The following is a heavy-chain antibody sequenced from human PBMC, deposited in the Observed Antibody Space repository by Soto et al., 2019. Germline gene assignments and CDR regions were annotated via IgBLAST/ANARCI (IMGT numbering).Heavy chain of an antibody. CDR1: GFSRSTSGMC. CDR2: IDWDDDT. V-gene: IGHV2-70*11. Sequence: KSGPTLVNPTQTLTLTCTFSGFSRSTSGMCVSWIRQPPGKALEWLARIDWDDDTYYSTSLKTRLTISKDTSKNQVVLTMTNMDPVDTATYYCARIRVAGKVSMDVWGQGTTVTVSS. J-gene: IGHJ6*02. CDR3: ARIRVAGKVSMDV. D-gene: IGHD6-19*01.